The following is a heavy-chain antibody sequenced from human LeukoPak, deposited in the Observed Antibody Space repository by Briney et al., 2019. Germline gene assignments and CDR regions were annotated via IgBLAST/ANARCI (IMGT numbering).Heavy chain of an antibody. J-gene: IGHJ4*02. CDR1: GFTFSGYW. CDR3: AKSRSPGFDY. V-gene: IGHV3-7*03. D-gene: IGHD1-14*01. CDR2: IRQDGSQK. Sequence: GRSLRLSCAASGFTFSGYWMTWVRQAPGKGLEWVATIRQDGSQKYYVDSVKGRFTISRDNAKNTLYLQMNSLRAEDTAVYYCAKSRSPGFDYWGQGTLVTVSS.